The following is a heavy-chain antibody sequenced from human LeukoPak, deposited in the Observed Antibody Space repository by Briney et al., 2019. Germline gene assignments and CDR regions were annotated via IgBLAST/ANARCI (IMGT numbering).Heavy chain of an antibody. CDR3: ARETSMVRFEY. Sequence: ASVKVSCKASGYTFTGYYMHWVRQAPGQGLERMGWINPNSGGTNYAQKFQGRVTMTRDTSISTAYMELSRLRSDDTAVCYCARETSMVRFEYWGQGSLVTVSS. CDR2: INPNSGGT. J-gene: IGHJ4*02. V-gene: IGHV1-2*02. D-gene: IGHD5-18*01. CDR1: GYTFTGYY.